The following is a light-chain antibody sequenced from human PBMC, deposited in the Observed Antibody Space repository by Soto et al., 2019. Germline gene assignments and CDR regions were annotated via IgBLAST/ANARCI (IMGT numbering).Light chain of an antibody. CDR3: QSYDSSTVV. CDR2: EDK. J-gene: IGLJ2*01. CDR1: SGSIASKY. V-gene: IGLV6-57*01. Sequence: NFMLTQPHSVSESPGKTVTSSCTRSSGSIASKYVQWYQQRPGSSPTTVIYEDKQRPSGVPERFSGSIDSSSNSASLTISGLKTEDEADYYCQSYDSSTVVFGGGTKLTVL.